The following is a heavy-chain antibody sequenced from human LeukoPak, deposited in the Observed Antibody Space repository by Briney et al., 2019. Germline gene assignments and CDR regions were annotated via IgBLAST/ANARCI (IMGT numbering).Heavy chain of an antibody. CDR3: ARDRRYSGSYPLD. Sequence: PGRSLRLSCASSGFTFSSYGMHWVRQAPGKGLEWVAVISYDGSNKYYADSVKGRFTISRDNSKNTLYLQMSSLRAEDTAVYYCARDRRYSGSYPLDWGQGTLVTVSS. D-gene: IGHD1-26*01. CDR1: GFTFSSYG. J-gene: IGHJ4*02. V-gene: IGHV3-30*03. CDR2: ISYDGSNK.